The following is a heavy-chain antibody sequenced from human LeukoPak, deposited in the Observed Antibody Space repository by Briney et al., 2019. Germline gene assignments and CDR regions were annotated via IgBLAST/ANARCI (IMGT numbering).Heavy chain of an antibody. J-gene: IGHJ4*02. CDR3: ARDVPGFDY. V-gene: IGHV3-7*01. D-gene: IGHD1-14*01. Sequence: QSGGSLRLSCAASGFTLSSYWMSWVRQAPGKGLEWVANIKQDGSEKYYVDSVKGRFTISRDNAKNSLYLQMNSLRAEDTAVYYCARDVPGFDYWGQGTLVTVSS. CDR1: GFTLSSYW. CDR2: IKQDGSEK.